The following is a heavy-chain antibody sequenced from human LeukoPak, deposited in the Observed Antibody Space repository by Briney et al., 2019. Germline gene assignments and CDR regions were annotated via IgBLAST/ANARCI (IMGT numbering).Heavy chain of an antibody. V-gene: IGHV3-21*01. CDR3: ASDPYTSGEVDY. J-gene: IGHJ4*02. D-gene: IGHD6-19*01. CDR2: ISGSSSYI. CDR1: GFIFTSYT. Sequence: GGSLRLSCAASGFIFTSYTMSWVRQAPGKGLEWVSSISGSSSYIYYADSVKGRFTISRDNAKNSLYLQMNTLRAEDTAVYYCASDPYTSGEVDYWGQGTVVTVSS.